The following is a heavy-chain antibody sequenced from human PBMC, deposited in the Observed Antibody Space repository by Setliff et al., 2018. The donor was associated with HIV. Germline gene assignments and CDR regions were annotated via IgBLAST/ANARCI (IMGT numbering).Heavy chain of an antibody. V-gene: IGHV1-69*10. J-gene: IGHJ6*02. CDR2: MLPILGMG. D-gene: IGHD4-4*01. CDR3: AGSAHSYSYMGYYYHTMDV. Sequence: ASVKVSCKTSGGTFSTYVITWVRQAPGQGLEWMGGMLPILGMGDFAQKVQGRVTITADASTRTAYMELSSLTSDDTAVYYCAGSAHSYSYMGYYYHTMDVWGQGTTVTVSS. CDR1: GGTFSTYV.